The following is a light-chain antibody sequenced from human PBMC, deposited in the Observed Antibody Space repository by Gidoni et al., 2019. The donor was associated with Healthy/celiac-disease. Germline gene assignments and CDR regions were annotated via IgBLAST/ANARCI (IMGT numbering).Light chain of an antibody. CDR2: DAS. Sequence: EIVLTQSPATLSLSPGERATLSCRASQSVSSYLAWYQQKPGQAPRLLIYDASNRATGIPARFSGSGSGTDVTLTISSLEPEDFAVYYCQQRSNWPFTFXPXTKVDIK. J-gene: IGKJ3*01. CDR1: QSVSSY. CDR3: QQRSNWPFT. V-gene: IGKV3-11*01.